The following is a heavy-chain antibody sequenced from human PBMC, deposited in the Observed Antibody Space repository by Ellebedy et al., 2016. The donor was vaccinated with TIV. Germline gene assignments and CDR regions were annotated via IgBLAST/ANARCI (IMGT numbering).Heavy chain of an antibody. J-gene: IGHJ5*02. V-gene: IGHV4-34*01. CDR1: GGSFSGYY. CDR2: INHSGST. CDR3: ARDRPDRWFDP. Sequence: MPSETLSLTCAVYGGSFSGYYWSWIRQPPGKGLEWIGEINHSGSTNYNPSLKSRVTISVDKSKNQFSLKLSSVTAADTAVYYCARDRPDRWFDPWGQGTLVTVSS.